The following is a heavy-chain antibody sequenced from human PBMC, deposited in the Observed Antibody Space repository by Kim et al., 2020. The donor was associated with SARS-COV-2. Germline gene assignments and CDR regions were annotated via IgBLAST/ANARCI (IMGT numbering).Heavy chain of an antibody. V-gene: IGHV3-48*02. CDR3: ATYSGPGTFDI. CDR1: GFTFSTYN. CDR2: ISAGSHTT. Sequence: GGSLRLSCAASGFTFSTYNMNWVRQAPGKGLECVSYISAGSHTTYYADSVKGRFTISRDNARNSLYLQMNSLRDDDTAVYYCATYSGPGTFDIWGQGIMVTVSS. D-gene: IGHD1-26*01. J-gene: IGHJ3*02.